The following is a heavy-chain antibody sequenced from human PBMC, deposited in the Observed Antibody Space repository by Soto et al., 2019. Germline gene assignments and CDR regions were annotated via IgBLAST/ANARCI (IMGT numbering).Heavy chain of an antibody. CDR2: IIPMFGTS. CDR1: GGTFSGYA. V-gene: IGHV1-69*01. J-gene: IGHJ4*02. Sequence: QVHLVQSGAEVKKTGSSVKVSCNASGGTFSGYAISWVRHAAGQGLELMGEIIPMFGTSNYAQKFEGRVTITADESTSTAYMELSSLRSEDTAVYYCARGSCSSTSCYKEYYFDLWGQGTLVTVSS. CDR3: ARGSCSSTSCYKEYYFDL. D-gene: IGHD2-2*02.